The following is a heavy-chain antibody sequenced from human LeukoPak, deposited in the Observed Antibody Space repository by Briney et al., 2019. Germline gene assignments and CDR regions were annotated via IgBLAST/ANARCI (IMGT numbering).Heavy chain of an antibody. CDR2: IYPGDSDT. Sequence: GESLKISCKGSGYSVTSYWIGWVRQMPGKGLEWMGIIYPGDSDTRYSPSFQGQVTISADKSISTAYLQWSSLKASDTAMYYCARRYCSGGSCYSSFDPWGQGTLVTVSP. D-gene: IGHD2-15*01. CDR3: ARRYCSGGSCYSSFDP. CDR1: GYSVTSYW. J-gene: IGHJ5*02. V-gene: IGHV5-51*01.